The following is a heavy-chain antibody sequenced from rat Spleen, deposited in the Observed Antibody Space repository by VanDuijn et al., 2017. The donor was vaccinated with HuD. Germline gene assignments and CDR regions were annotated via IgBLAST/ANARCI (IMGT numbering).Heavy chain of an antibody. CDR3: TRPPYNNHFDY. Sequence: EVQLVESGGGLVQPGRSMRLSCAASGFTFNDYYMAWVRQAPTKGLEWVATISYGDSSGHSSTYYRDSVKGRFTISRDNAKSTLCLQMDSLRSEDTATYYCTRPPYNNHFDYWGQGVMVTVSS. J-gene: IGHJ2*01. CDR2: ISYGDSSGHSST. D-gene: IGHD1-10*01. CDR1: GFTFNDYY. V-gene: IGHV5-22*01.